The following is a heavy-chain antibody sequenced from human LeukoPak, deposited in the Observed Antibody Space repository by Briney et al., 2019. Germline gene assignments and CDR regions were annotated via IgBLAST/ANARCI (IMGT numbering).Heavy chain of an antibody. D-gene: IGHD7-27*01. J-gene: IGHJ4*02. Sequence: GGSLRLSCPASELTFSGYGMHWVRQAPGEGLEWVAVIWADGSNKIYADSVKGRFTISKDNSKNTLSLQMNSLRTDDTAVYYCATDLGSRPFDYWGQGTLVTVSS. CDR3: ATDLGSRPFDY. V-gene: IGHV3-33*01. CDR1: ELTFSGYG. CDR2: IWADGSNK.